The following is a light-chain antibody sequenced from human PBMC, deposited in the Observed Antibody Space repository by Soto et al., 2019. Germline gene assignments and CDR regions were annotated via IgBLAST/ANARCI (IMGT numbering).Light chain of an antibody. CDR3: QQRGKWPST. CDR2: DAS. CDR1: QSISTY. Sequence: EIVLTQSPATLSLSPGERATLSCRASQSISTYLAWYQQKPGQAPRLLIYDASNRATGIPARFSGSGSGTDFTLTISSLDPEDFAVYYCQQRGKWPSTFGPGTKVEMK. V-gene: IGKV3-11*01. J-gene: IGKJ2*02.